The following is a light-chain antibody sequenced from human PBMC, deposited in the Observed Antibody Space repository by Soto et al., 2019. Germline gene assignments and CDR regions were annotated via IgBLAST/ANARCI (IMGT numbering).Light chain of an antibody. J-gene: IGLJ3*02. Sequence: QSALTQPRSVSGSPGQSVTISCTGTTRDVGGYNYVSWYQQHPGKAPKLMIYDVSKRPSGAPDRLSGSKSGNTASLTISGLQAEDEADYYCCSFAGSYTWVFGGGTKLTVL. V-gene: IGLV2-11*01. CDR3: CSFAGSYTWV. CDR2: DVS. CDR1: TRDVGGYNY.